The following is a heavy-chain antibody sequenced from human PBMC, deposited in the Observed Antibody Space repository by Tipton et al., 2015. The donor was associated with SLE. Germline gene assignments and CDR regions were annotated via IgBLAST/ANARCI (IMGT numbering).Heavy chain of an antibody. CDR2: IYTSGST. V-gene: IGHV4-61*02. J-gene: IGHJ4*02. CDR1: GGSISSGSYY. Sequence: TLSLTCTVPGGSISSGSYYWSWIRQPAGKGLEWIGRIYTSGSTNYNPSLKSRVTISVDTSKNQFSLKLSSVTAADTAVYYCAREVGNLDYWGQGTLVTVSS. D-gene: IGHD2-2*01. CDR3: AREVGNLDY.